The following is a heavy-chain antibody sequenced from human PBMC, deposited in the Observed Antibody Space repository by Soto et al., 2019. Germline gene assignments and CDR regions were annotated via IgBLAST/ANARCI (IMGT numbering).Heavy chain of an antibody. CDR2: IWYDGSNK. CDR1: GFTFSTYD. Sequence: QVQLVESGGGVVQPGRSLRLSCAASGFTFSTYDMHWVRQAPGKGLEWVSVIWYDGSNKYYADSVTGRFTISRDNSKNTLDLQMNSLTAADTAVYYCAREGGPGRGAYYGMDGWGQGTTVTVSS. V-gene: IGHV3-33*01. D-gene: IGHD1-1*01. J-gene: IGHJ6*02. CDR3: AREGGPGRGAYYGMDG.